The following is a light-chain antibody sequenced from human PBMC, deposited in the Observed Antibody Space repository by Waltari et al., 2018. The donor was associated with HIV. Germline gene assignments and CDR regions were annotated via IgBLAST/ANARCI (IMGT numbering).Light chain of an antibody. CDR3: QQYNRFPQT. V-gene: IGKV1-5*03. CDR2: RAS. Sequence: DIQMTQSPSTLSASVGDRVTITCRASQNTYGWLAWYQQKPGTAPKLLIPRASSLERGVPSRFSGSGSGTDFTLTINSLQPDDFATYYCQQYNRFPQTFGQGTKVEIK. CDR1: QNTYGW. J-gene: IGKJ2*01.